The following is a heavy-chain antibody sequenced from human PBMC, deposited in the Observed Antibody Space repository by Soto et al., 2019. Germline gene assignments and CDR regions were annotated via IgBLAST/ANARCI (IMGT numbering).Heavy chain of an antibody. CDR1: GFTFSSYG. CDR2: ISGSGGST. Sequence: GGSLRLSCAASGFTFSSYGMSWVRQSPGKGLEWVSAISGSGGSTYYADSVKGRFTISRDNSKNTLYLQMNSLRAEDTAVYYCAKDRGIAAAGTDYFDYWGQGTLVTVSS. J-gene: IGHJ4*02. CDR3: AKDRGIAAAGTDYFDY. V-gene: IGHV3-23*01. D-gene: IGHD6-13*01.